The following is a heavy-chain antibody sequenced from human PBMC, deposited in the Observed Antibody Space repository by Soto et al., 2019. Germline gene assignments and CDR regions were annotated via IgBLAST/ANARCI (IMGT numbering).Heavy chain of an antibody. D-gene: IGHD2-21*02. J-gene: IGHJ6*02. V-gene: IGHV3-23*01. CDR3: AKGGTYCGGDCYSHYYGMDV. CDR1: GFTFSSYA. Sequence: GGSLRLSCAASGFTFSSYAMSWVRQAPGKGLEWVSAISGSGGSTYYADSVKGRFTISRDNSKNTLYLQMNSLRAEDTAVYYYAKGGTYCGGDCYSHYYGMDVWGQGTTVTVSS. CDR2: ISGSGGST.